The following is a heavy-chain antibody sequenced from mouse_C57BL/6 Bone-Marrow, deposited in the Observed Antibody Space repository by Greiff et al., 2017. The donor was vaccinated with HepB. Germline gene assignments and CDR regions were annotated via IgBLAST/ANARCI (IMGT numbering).Heavy chain of an antibody. Sequence: DVQLVESGGGLVKPGGSLKLSCAASGFTFSDYGMHWVRQAPEKGLEWVAYISSGSSTIYYADTVKGRFTISRDNATNTLFLQMTSLRSEDTAMYYCARRPHYYAIDYWGQGTSVTVSS. J-gene: IGHJ4*01. CDR3: ARRPHYYAIDY. CDR2: ISSGSSTI. V-gene: IGHV5-17*01. CDR1: GFTFSDYG.